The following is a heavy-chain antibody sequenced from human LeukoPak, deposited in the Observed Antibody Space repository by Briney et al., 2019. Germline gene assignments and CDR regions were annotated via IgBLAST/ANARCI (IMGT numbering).Heavy chain of an antibody. CDR2: IIPIFGTA. J-gene: IGHJ6*03. CDR1: GGTFSSCA. Sequence: ASVKVSCKASGGTFSSCAISWVRQAPGQGLEWMGGIIPIFGTANYAQKFQGRVTITADKSTSTAYMELSSLRSEDTAVYYCARSYDSSGYLGMDVWGKGTTVTVSS. V-gene: IGHV1-69*06. D-gene: IGHD3-22*01. CDR3: ARSYDSSGYLGMDV.